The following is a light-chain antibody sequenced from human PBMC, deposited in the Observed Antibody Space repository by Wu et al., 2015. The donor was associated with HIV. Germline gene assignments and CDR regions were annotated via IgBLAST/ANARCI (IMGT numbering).Light chain of an antibody. CDR3: QQYSSYSAWT. CDR2: WAS. J-gene: IGKJ1*01. CDR1: ESLNNR. V-gene: IGKV1-5*03. Sequence: DIQMTQSPSTLSASVGERVTMTCRASESLNNRLAWYQQKPGKAPQLLIYWASSLERGAPSRFSGSGSETEFTLTITTPARLMYFATYYCQQYSSYSAWTFGRRDQG.